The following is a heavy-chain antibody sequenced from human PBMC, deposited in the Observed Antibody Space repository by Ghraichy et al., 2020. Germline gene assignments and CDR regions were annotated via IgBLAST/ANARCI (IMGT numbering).Heavy chain of an antibody. CDR1: GYPFSTPG. V-gene: IGHV1-18*04. CDR3: ARDQFDPRFNFGMYV. J-gene: IGHJ4*03. CDR2: ISVYNGYT. Sequence: ASVKVSCKTSGYPFSTPGISWVRQARGQGLEWIAWISVYNGYTNYVKKVQDRVTVTADTSTSTVYMELRSLTSDDTAVYYCARDQFDPRFNFGMYVWGHGTLIIVSS. D-gene: IGHD1-1*01.